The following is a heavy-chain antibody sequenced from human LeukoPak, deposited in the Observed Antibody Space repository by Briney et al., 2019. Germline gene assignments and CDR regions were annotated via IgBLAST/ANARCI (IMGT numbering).Heavy chain of an antibody. CDR3: AKDRVWEGGRYLSAFEI. CDR1: GFTFSSYN. D-gene: IGHD3-16*01. V-gene: IGHV3-30*18. Sequence: GGSLRLSCAASGFTFSSYNMHWVRQAPGKGLDWVAAISYDGNNKYYADSVKGRFTISRDNSKNTLYLQMNSLRAEDTAVYYCAKDRVWEGGRYLSAFEIWGQGTMATVSS. CDR2: ISYDGNNK. J-gene: IGHJ3*02.